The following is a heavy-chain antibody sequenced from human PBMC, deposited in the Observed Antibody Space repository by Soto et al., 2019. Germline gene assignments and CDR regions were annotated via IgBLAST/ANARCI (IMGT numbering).Heavy chain of an antibody. CDR2: IKQDGSEK. D-gene: IGHD2-15*01. J-gene: IGHJ6*03. CDR3: ARLLRYCSGGSCLIYYYYYYMDV. Sequence: GGSLRLSCAASGFTFSSYWMSWVRQAPGKGLEWVANIKQDGSEKYYVDSVKGRFTISRDNAKNSLYLQMNSLRAEDTAVYYCARLLRYCSGGSCLIYYYYYYMDVWGKGTTVTVSS. CDR1: GFTFSSYW. V-gene: IGHV3-7*01.